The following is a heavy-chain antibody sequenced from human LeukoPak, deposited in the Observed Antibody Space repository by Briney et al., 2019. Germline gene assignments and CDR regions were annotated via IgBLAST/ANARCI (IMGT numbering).Heavy chain of an antibody. J-gene: IGHJ5*02. Sequence: GASVKVSCKASGYTFTGYYMHWVRQAPGQGLEWMGWINPNSGGTNYAQKFQGRVTMTRDTSISTAYMELSRLRSDDTAVYYCARVRRYCSGGSCYFGGNWFDPWGQGTLVTVSS. CDR3: ARVRRYCSGGSCYFGGNWFDP. CDR1: GYTFTGYY. CDR2: INPNSGGT. V-gene: IGHV1-2*02. D-gene: IGHD2-15*01.